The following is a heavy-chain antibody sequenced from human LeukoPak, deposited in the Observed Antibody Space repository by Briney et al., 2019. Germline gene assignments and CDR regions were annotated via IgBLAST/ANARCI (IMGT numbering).Heavy chain of an antibody. D-gene: IGHD4-17*01. CDR2: ISYDGSNK. Sequence: XXMXWXRXAPGKGLEWVAVISYDGSNKYYADSVKGRFTISRDNSKNTLYLQMNSLRAEDTAVYYCAKAFDGDYDDWGQGTLVTVSS. CDR3: AKAFDGDYDD. J-gene: IGHJ4*02. V-gene: IGHV3-30*18. CDR1: XX.